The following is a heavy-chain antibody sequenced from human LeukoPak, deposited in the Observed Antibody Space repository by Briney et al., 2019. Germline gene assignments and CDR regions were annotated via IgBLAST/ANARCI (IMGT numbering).Heavy chain of an antibody. CDR2: IYYSGST. Sequence: SETLSLTCTVSGGSMSSYYWSWIRQPPGKGLEWIGYIYYSGSTNYNPSLKSRVTISVDTSKNQFSLKLSSVTAADTAVYYCARGDNYYDSSGDAFDIWGQGTMVTVSS. V-gene: IGHV4-59*01. CDR3: ARGDNYYDSSGDAFDI. CDR1: GGSMSSYY. J-gene: IGHJ3*02. D-gene: IGHD3-22*01.